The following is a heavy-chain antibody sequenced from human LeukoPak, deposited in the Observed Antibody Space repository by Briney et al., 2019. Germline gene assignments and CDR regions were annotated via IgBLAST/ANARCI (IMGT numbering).Heavy chain of an antibody. V-gene: IGHV3-23*01. CDR1: GFSFDNYA. CDR3: AKGAYDYIEIAYLDY. D-gene: IGHD5-12*01. CDR2: IIGSSGST. Sequence: GGSLRLSWVASGFSFDNYAVNWVRQAPGKGLEWVSLIIGSSGSTFYADSVKGRFTTSRDKSKNTLYLQMNSLRAEDTAVYYRAKGAYDYIEIAYLDYWGQGSLVTVSS. J-gene: IGHJ4*02.